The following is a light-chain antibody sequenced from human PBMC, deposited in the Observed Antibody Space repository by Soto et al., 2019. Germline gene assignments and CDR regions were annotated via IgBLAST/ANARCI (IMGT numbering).Light chain of an antibody. CDR2: GAS. V-gene: IGKV3-20*01. CDR1: QSVSSSY. Sequence: ETVLTQSPGTLSLSPGERATLSCRASQSVSSSYLAWYQQKPGQAPRLLIYGASSRATGIPDRFSGSGSGTDFTLTISRLEPEDFAVYYCQQYGSSPPRTSGQGTKREIK. J-gene: IGKJ2*01. CDR3: QQYGSSPPRT.